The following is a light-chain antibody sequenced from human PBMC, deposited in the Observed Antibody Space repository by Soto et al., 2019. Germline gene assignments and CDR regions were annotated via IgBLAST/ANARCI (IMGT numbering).Light chain of an antibody. CDR1: QSVYTSY. CDR2: GAS. J-gene: IGKJ4*01. V-gene: IGKV3-15*01. Sequence: EIVLTQSPGTLSLSPGERASVSCRASQSVYTSYLAWFQQKPGQAPRLLIYGASTRATGIPARFSGSGSGTEFTLTISSLQSEDFAVYYCQQYNNWPPVTFGGGTKVEIK. CDR3: QQYNNWPPVT.